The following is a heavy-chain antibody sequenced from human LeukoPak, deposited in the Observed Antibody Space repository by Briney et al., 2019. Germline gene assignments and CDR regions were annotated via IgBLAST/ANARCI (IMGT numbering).Heavy chain of an antibody. CDR1: GFTVSSNY. Sequence: PGGSLRLSCAASGFTVSSNYMSWVRQAPGKGLEWVSYISSSGSTIYYADSVKGRFTISRDNAKNSLYLQMNSLRAEDTAVYYCARVGRFLEWLPFDYWGQGTLVTVSS. CDR2: ISSSGSTI. D-gene: IGHD3-3*01. V-gene: IGHV3-11*01. CDR3: ARVGRFLEWLPFDY. J-gene: IGHJ4*02.